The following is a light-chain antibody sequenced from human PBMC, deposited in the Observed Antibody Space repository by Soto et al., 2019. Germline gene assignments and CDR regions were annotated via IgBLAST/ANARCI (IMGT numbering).Light chain of an antibody. V-gene: IGLV2-23*01. Sequence: QSALTQPASVSGSPGQSITISCTGTSSDVGSYNLVSWYQQYPGKAPKLMIYEGSKRPSGVSNRFSGSKSCNTASLTISGIQSEDEADYYCCAYAGSYVFGTGTKVTVL. J-gene: IGLJ1*01. CDR2: EGS. CDR1: SSDVGSYNL. CDR3: CAYAGSYV.